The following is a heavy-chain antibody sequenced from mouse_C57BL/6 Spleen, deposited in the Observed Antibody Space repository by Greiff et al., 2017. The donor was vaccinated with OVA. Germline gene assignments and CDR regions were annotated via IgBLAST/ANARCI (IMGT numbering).Heavy chain of an antibody. V-gene: IGHV3-6*01. CDR3: ASDTSMDY. J-gene: IGHJ4*01. CDR1: GYSITSGYY. Sequence: EVQLVESGPGLVKPSQSLSLTCSVTGYSITSGYYWNWIRQFPGNKLEWMGYISYDGSNNYNPSLKNRISITRDTSKNQFFLKLNSVTTEDTATYYCASDTSMDYWGQGTSVTVSS. CDR2: ISYDGSN.